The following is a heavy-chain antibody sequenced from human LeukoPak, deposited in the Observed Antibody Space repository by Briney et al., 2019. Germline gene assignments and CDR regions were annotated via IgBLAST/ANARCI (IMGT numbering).Heavy chain of an antibody. CDR1: GPSFTNYW. J-gene: IGHJ2*01. D-gene: IGHD6-19*01. CDR2: IYPGDSDT. CDR3: ATPGYSSDYWYFDL. Sequence: GESLKISCKASGPSFTNYWIAWVRQMPGKGLEWMGIIYPGDSDTRYSPSFQGQVTVSADKSISTAYLQWSSLQASDTAMYYCATPGYSSDYWYFDLWGRGTLVTVSS. V-gene: IGHV5-51*01.